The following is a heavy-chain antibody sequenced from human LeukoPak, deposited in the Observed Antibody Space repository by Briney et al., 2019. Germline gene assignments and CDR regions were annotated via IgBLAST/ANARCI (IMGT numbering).Heavy chain of an antibody. D-gene: IGHD3-16*01. V-gene: IGHV4-30-2*01. CDR1: GGSFSSGSYS. Sequence: PSQTLSLTCAVSGGSFSSGSYSWSWVRQPPGKGLEWIGYIYHRGSTYYNPSLKSRVTMSLDRSNNQFSLNLSSVIAADTAVYYCARFSPRALGNYFDYWGQGTLVTVSS. CDR3: ARFSPRALGNYFDY. CDR2: IYHRGST. J-gene: IGHJ4*02.